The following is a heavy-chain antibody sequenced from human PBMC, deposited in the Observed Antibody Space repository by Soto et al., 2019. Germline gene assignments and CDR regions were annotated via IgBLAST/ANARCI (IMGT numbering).Heavy chain of an antibody. CDR1: GYTFTSNA. Sequence: QVHLVQSGAEVKKPGASVKVSCRSSGYTFTSNAIHWVRQAPGQSLEWMGWVNAGNGYTKYLQNFQGRVTISSDTSARTAYTELKSLKSEDTAVDYGERGAHTYGYVFDYWGQGTLVTVSS. V-gene: IGHV1-3*01. D-gene: IGHD5-18*01. J-gene: IGHJ4*02. CDR3: ERGAHTYGYVFDY. CDR2: VNAGNGYT.